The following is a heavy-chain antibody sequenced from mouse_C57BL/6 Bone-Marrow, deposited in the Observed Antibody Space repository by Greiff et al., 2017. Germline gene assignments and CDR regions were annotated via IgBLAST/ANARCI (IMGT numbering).Heavy chain of an antibody. D-gene: IGHD1-1*01. V-gene: IGHV5-4*03. Sequence: EVKLVESGGGLVKPGGSLKLSCAASGFTFSSYAMSWVRQTPEKRLEWVATISDGGSYTYYPDNVKGRFTISRDNAKNNLYLQMSHLKSEDTAMYYCARDPQYYGSSYDFDYWGQGTTLTVSS. CDR3: ARDPQYYGSSYDFDY. J-gene: IGHJ2*01. CDR1: GFTFSSYA. CDR2: ISDGGSYT.